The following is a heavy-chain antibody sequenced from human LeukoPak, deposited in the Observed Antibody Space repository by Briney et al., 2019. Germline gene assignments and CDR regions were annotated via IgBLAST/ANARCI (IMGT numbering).Heavy chain of an antibody. D-gene: IGHD2-15*01. CDR3: ARGLVVAARGWFDP. CDR1: GHTFTSYA. Sequence: ASVKVSCKASGHTFTSYAMHWVRQAPGQRREGMGWINAGNGNTKYSQKFQGRVTITRDTAASTAYMELSSLRSEDTAVYYCARGLVVAARGWFDPWGQGTLVTVSS. CDR2: INAGNGNT. J-gene: IGHJ5*02. V-gene: IGHV1-3*01.